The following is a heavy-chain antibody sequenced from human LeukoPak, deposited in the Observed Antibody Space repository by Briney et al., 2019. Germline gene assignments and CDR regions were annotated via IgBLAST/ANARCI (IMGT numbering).Heavy chain of an antibody. CDR2: IYVTVT. J-gene: IGHJ6*03. V-gene: IGHV4-59*08. CDR3: ARHIGGGIEDMDV. Sequence: VKPSETLSPTCTVSGGSIATYYWSWIRQSPGKGLEWIGYIYVTVTRYNPYLQSRVTISVDRSRNQFFLKMGSVTAADTAVYYCARHIGGGIEDMDVWGKGTKVIVYS. CDR1: GGSIATYY. D-gene: IGHD3-16*02.